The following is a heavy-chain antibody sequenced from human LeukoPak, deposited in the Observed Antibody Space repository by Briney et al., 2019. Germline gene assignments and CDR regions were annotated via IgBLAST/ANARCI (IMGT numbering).Heavy chain of an antibody. CDR2: IWYDGSNK. Sequence: GGSLRLSCAASGFTFSRYGMHWVRQAPGKGLEWVAVIWYDGSNKYYAESVKGRFTISRDNAKNTLYLQMNSLRVEDTAVYSCARGWYGPDSCGQGTLVTVSS. CDR3: ARGWYGPDS. CDR1: GFTFSRYG. V-gene: IGHV3-33*03. J-gene: IGHJ5*01. D-gene: IGHD2-15*01.